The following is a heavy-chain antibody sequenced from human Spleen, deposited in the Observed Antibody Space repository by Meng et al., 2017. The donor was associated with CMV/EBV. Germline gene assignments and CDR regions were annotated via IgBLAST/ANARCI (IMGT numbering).Heavy chain of an antibody. V-gene: IGHV5-51*01. D-gene: IGHD3-22*01. CDR3: ARHPYYYDSSGDDAFDI. J-gene: IGHJ3*02. CDR2: IYPGDSDT. CDR1: GYIFSSYW. Sequence: GESLKISCQGSGYIFSSYWIGWVRHMPGKGLEWVGIIYPGDSDTRYNPSFQGQVTLSADRSNGTAYLQWSSLKASDTAMYYCARHPYYYDSSGDDAFDIWGQGTMVTVSS.